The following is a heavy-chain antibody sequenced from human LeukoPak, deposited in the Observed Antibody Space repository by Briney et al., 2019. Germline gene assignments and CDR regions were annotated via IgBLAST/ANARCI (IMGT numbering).Heavy chain of an antibody. CDR3: ARGQQLAGSFDY. D-gene: IGHD6-13*01. CDR2: ISGSTIYT. CDR1: GFTFSDYY. Sequence: GGSLRLSCAASGFTFSDYYINWIRQAPGKGLQWVSYISGSTIYTYYADSVRGRFTISRDNAKNSVYLQMNSLRAEDTAVYYCARGQQLAGSFDYWGQGTLVTVSS. V-gene: IGHV3-11*06. J-gene: IGHJ4*02.